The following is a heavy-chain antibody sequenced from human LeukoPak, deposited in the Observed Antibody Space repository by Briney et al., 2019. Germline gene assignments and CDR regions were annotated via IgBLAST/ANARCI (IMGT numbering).Heavy chain of an antibody. CDR3: ARELRTFDS. J-gene: IGHJ4*02. CDR2: IKHNGDEL. Sequence: GGTLRLSCAASGFTFSSYWMTWVRQAPGKGLEWVANIKHNGDELNYVDSVEDRFTISRDNAKNSLYLHMTGLRAEDTAVYYCARELRTFDSWGQGTLVTVSS. CDR1: GFTFSSYW. D-gene: IGHD3-16*01. V-gene: IGHV3-7*01.